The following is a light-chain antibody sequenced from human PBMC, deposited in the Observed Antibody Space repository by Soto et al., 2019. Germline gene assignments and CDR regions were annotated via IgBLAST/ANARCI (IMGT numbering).Light chain of an antibody. J-gene: IGKJ3*01. V-gene: IGKV1-12*01. CDR3: YQGYGFAFT. CDR1: QDISTW. Sequence: DIQMTQSPSSVSASVGDRVTISCRASQDISTWLAWYQQKPGKAPKLLIYAASSLQSGVPSRFSGSGSGTDFTLTISSIQPEDFATDFCYQGYGFAFTFGAGTKVDIK. CDR2: AAS.